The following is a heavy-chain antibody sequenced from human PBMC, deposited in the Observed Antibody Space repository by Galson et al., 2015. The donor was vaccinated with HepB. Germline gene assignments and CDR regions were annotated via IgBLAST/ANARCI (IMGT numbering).Heavy chain of an antibody. CDR3: ATVVGGGWYFDY. Sequence: SVKVSCKVSGYTLTDLSMHWVRQAPGKGLEWMGGFDPEDGETIYAQKFQGRVTMTEDTSTDTAYMELSSLRSEDTAVYYCATVVGGGWYFDYWGQGTLVTVSS. J-gene: IGHJ4*02. CDR1: GYTLTDLS. D-gene: IGHD6-19*01. CDR2: FDPEDGET. V-gene: IGHV1-24*01.